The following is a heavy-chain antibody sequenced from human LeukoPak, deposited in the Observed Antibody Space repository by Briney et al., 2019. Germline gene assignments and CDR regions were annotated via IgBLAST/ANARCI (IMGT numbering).Heavy chain of an antibody. CDR3: ARDYYDSSGYGSPFDY. D-gene: IGHD3-22*01. Sequence: SETLSLTCTVSGGSISASSWRSFRQPPGKRLAWFGYVSYSGSPNYNASLKSRVTMSVDTSKNQFSLKLSSVTAADTAVYYCARDYYDSSGYGSPFDYWGQGTLVTVSS. CDR1: GGSISASS. V-gene: IGHV4-59*12. J-gene: IGHJ4*02. CDR2: VSYSGSP.